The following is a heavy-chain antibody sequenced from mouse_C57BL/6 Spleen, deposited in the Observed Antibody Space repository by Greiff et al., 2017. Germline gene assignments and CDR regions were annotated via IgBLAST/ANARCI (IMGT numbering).Heavy chain of an antibody. CDR1: GYAFTNYL. Sequence: QVQLQQSGAELVRPGTSVKVSCKASGYAFTNYLIEWVKQRPGQGLEWIGVINPGSGGTNYNEKFKGKATLTADKSSSTAYMQLSSLTSEDSAVYFCARGGTYDYDGGDWYFDGWGTGTTVTVSS. CDR3: ARGGTYDYDGGDWYFDG. CDR2: INPGSGGT. V-gene: IGHV1-54*01. J-gene: IGHJ1*03. D-gene: IGHD2-4*01.